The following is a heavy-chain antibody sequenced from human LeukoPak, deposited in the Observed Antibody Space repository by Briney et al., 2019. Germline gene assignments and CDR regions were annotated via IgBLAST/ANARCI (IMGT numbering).Heavy chain of an antibody. CDR2: IFTDGTTT. CDR1: EFNFFSYG. V-gene: IGHV3-74*01. J-gene: IGHJ4*01. Sequence: PGGSLILSCVASEFNFFSYGMQWVRQAPGKGLVWVSRIFTDGTTTSYADSVKGRFTISRDNAKNTLYLEMKSRRVEDTAVYYCARELPREVTLDYWGQGTLVTVSP. D-gene: IGHD2-21*02. CDR3: ARELPREVTLDY.